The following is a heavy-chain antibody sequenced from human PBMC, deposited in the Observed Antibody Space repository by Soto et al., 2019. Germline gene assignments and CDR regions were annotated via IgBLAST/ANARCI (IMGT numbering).Heavy chain of an antibody. CDR1: GGSISSGDYY. CDR2: IYYSGST. CDR3: ARAGTYCGGDCYSS. D-gene: IGHD2-21*02. Sequence: QVQLQESGPGLVKPSQTLSLTCTVSGGSISSGDYYWSWIRQPPGKGLEWIGYIYYSGSTYYNPSLKRRVTISVDTSKNPFSLKLSSVAAADTAVYYCARAGTYCGGDCYSSWGQGTLVTVSS. V-gene: IGHV4-30-4*01. J-gene: IGHJ5*02.